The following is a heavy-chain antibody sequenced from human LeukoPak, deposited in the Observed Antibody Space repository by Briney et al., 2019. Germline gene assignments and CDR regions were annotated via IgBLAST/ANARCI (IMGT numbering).Heavy chain of an antibody. D-gene: IGHD5-12*01. V-gene: IGHV3-11*01. CDR1: GFTFSDYY. CDR3: ARARYSGYESLDY. Sequence: GGSLRLSCAASGFTFSDYYMSWIRQAPGKGLEWVSYISSSGSTIYYADSVKGRFTISRDNAKNSLYLQMNSLRAEDTAVYYCARARYSGYESLDYWGQGTLVTVSS. CDR2: ISSSGSTI. J-gene: IGHJ4*02.